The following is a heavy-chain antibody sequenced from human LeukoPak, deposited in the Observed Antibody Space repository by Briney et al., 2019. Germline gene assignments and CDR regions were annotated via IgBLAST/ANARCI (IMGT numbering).Heavy chain of an antibody. J-gene: IGHJ4*02. Sequence: SETLSLTCTVSGGSISSSSYYWGWIRQPPGKGLEWIGSIYYSGSTYYNPSLKSRVTISVDTSKNQFSLKLSPVTAADTAVYYCAYCSSTSCYYRPSFDYWGQGTLVTVSS. CDR1: GGSISSSSYY. V-gene: IGHV4-39*01. CDR2: IYYSGST. CDR3: AYCSSTSCYYRPSFDY. D-gene: IGHD2-2*01.